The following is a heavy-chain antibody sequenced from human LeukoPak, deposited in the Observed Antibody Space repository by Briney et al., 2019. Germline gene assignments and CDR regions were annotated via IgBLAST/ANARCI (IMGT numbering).Heavy chain of an antibody. Sequence: ASVNVSCQASVYTFTGYYMHWLRPAPGQGLEWMGWINPNNGGTHYAQKFQGRVTMTRDTSISTAYMELSRLRSDDTAVYYCASDWGLSQLEYCSNTNCYMGAFDIWGQGTMVTVSS. V-gene: IGHV1-2*02. CDR3: ASDWGLSQLEYCSNTNCYMGAFDI. CDR1: VYTFTGYY. CDR2: INPNNGGT. D-gene: IGHD2-2*02. J-gene: IGHJ3*02.